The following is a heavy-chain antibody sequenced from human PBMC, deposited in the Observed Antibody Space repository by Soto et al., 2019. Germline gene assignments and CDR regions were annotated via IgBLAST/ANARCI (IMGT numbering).Heavy chain of an antibody. CDR3: ARGRYGDY. Sequence: VHLVQSGAEVKKPGASVRVSCKGSGYAFTTYGITWVRQAPGQGLEWMGWISAHNGNTNYAQKLQGRATVTRDTSTSTAYMELRSLRSDDTAVYYCARGRYGDYWGQGALVTVSS. D-gene: IGHD1-1*01. V-gene: IGHV1-18*01. CDR2: ISAHNGNT. CDR1: GYAFTTYG. J-gene: IGHJ4*02.